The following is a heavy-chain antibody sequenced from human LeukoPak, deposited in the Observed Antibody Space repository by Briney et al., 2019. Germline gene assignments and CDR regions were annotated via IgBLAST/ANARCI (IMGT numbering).Heavy chain of an antibody. D-gene: IGHD3-10*01. CDR1: GYTFTSYA. V-gene: IGHV1-3*01. CDR2: INAGNGNT. J-gene: IGHJ4*02. Sequence: ASVKVSCKGSGYTFTSYAMHWVRQAPGQRLEWMGWINAGNGNTKYSQKFQGRVTITRDTSASTAYMELSSLRSEDTAVYYCARVGGPAYYYGSAGDYWGQGTLVTVSS. CDR3: ARVGGPAYYYGSAGDY.